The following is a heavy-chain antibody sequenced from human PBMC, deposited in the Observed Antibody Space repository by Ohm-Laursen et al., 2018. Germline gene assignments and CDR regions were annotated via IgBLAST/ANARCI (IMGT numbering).Heavy chain of an antibody. V-gene: IGHV4-34*01. CDR1: GGSFSGYY. CDR2: INHSGST. J-gene: IGHJ5*02. D-gene: IGHD6-13*01. CDR3: ARVRAQQRAWFDP. Sequence: TLSLTCAVYGGSFSGYYWSWIRQPPGKGLEWIGEINHSGSTNYNPSLKSRVTISVDTSKNKFSLKLSSVSAADTAVYYCARVRAQQRAWFDPWGQGTLVTVSS.